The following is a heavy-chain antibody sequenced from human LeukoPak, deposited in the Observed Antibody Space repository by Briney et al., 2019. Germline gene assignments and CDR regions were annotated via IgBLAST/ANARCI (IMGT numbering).Heavy chain of an antibody. J-gene: IGHJ4*02. CDR2: ISSSSSTI. Sequence: RPGGSLRLSCAASGFTFSSYSMNWVRQAPGKGLEWVSYISSSSSTIYYADSVKGRFTISRDNAKNSLYPQMNSLRAEDTAVYYCARDSYGHDYWGQGTLVTVSS. V-gene: IGHV3-48*01. D-gene: IGHD5-18*01. CDR1: GFTFSSYS. CDR3: ARDSYGHDY.